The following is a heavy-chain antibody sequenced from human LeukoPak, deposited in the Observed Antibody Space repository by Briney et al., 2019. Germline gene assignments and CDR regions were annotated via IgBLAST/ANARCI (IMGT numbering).Heavy chain of an antibody. CDR1: GGSISSYY. V-gene: IGHV4-59*01. J-gene: IGHJ4*02. D-gene: IGHD5-18*01. Sequence: PSETLSLTCTVSGGSISSYYWSWIRLPPGKGLEWIGYIYYTGATYYDPSLKSRVTISLDTSKNQFSLKLSSVTAADAAVYYCARAGYSYGTGYYFDYWGQGALVTVSS. CDR3: ARAGYSYGTGYYFDY. CDR2: IYYTGAT.